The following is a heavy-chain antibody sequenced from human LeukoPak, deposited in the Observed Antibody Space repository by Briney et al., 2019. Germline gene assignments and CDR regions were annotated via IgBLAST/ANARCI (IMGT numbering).Heavy chain of an antibody. V-gene: IGHV1-46*01. D-gene: IGHD3-10*01. CDR3: ATGTMVRGYDY. CDR1: GYTFTSYY. J-gene: IGHJ4*02. CDR2: INPSGGST. Sequence: ASVKVSCKASGYTFTSYYMHWVRQAPGQGLEWMGIINPSGGSTSYAQKFQGRVTMTRDTSKNQFSLKLSSVTAADTAVYYCATGTMVRGYDYWGQGTLVTVSS.